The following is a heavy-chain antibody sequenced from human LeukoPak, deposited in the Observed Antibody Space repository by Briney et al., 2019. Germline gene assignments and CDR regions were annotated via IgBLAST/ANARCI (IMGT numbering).Heavy chain of an antibody. J-gene: IGHJ6*03. CDR1: GYSISSGYY. V-gene: IGHV4-38-2*02. Sequence: SETLSLTCTVSGYSISSGYYWGWIRQPPGKGLEWIGSIYHSGSTYYNPSLKSRVTISVDTSKNQFSLKLSSVTAADTAVYYCARDCPIAAAGTYYYYYYYMDVWGKGTTVTVSS. CDR3: ARDCPIAAAGTYYYYYYYMDV. D-gene: IGHD6-13*01. CDR2: IYHSGST.